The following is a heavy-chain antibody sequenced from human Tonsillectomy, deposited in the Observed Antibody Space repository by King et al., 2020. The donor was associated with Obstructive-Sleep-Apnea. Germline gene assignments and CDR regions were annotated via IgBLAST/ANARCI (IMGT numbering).Heavy chain of an antibody. D-gene: IGHD3-10*01. J-gene: IGHJ4*02. CDR1: GYSISSGYY. CDR3: ARLTRGFDY. CDR2: IYHIGST. V-gene: IGHV4-38-2*02. Sequence: LQLQESGPGLVKPSETLSLTCTVSGYSISSGYYWGWIRQPPGKGLEWIGSIYHIGSTYYNPSLKSRVTISVDTSKNQFSLKLSSVTAADTAVYYCARLTRGFDYWGQGTLVTVSS.